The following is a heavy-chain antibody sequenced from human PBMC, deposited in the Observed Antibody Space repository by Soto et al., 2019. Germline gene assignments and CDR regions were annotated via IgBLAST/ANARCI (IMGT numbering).Heavy chain of an antibody. CDR2: IISDGSST. Sequence: EVQLVESGGGLVQPGGSLRLSCAASGFTFSSYWMHWVRQAPGKGLVWVSRIISDGSSTSYADSVKGRFTISRDNAKNTLYLQMNSLRAEDTAVYYCARELRSSSGTDYYYGMDVWGQGTTVTVSS. CDR3: ARELRSSSGTDYYYGMDV. CDR1: GFTFSSYW. V-gene: IGHV3-74*01. D-gene: IGHD6-6*01. J-gene: IGHJ6*02.